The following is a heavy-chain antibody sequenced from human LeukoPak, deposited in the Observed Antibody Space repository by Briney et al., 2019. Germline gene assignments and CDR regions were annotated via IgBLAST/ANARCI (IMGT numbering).Heavy chain of an antibody. V-gene: IGHV4-61*01. CDR2: IYYSGSN. J-gene: IGHJ5*02. D-gene: IGHD3-22*01. CDR1: GGSISSSYY. Sequence: PSETLSLTCAVSGGSISSSYYWSWIRQPPGKGLEWIGYIYYSGSNNYNPSLKSRVTISVDTSKNQFSLKLSSVTAADTAVYYCASSYDSSGYYSGWFDPWGQGTLVTVSS. CDR3: ASSYDSSGYYSGWFDP.